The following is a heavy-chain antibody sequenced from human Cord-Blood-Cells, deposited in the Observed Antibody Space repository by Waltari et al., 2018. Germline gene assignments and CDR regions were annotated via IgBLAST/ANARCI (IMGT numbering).Heavy chain of an antibody. CDR1: GFTFSSCA. D-gene: IGHD3-10*01. J-gene: IGHJ4*02. CDR2: ISGSGGST. CDR3: ASGHDGSGSYYDY. V-gene: IGHV3-23*01. Sequence: EVQLLESGGGLVQPGGSLRLSCSASGFTFSSCAMRWVRLAPGRGLEWVSAISGSGGSTYYADSVKGRFTISRDNSKNTLYLQMNSLRAEDTAVYYCASGHDGSGSYYDYWGQGTLVTVSS.